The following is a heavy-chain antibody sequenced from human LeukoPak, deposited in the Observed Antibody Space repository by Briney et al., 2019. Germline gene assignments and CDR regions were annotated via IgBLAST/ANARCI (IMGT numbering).Heavy chain of an antibody. V-gene: IGHV4-38-2*02. J-gene: IGHJ4*02. CDR3: ARDPSLTHYFDY. Sequence: PLETLSLTCNVSGDSIGSGYYWGWIRQPPGRGLEWIGSIHHSGSTYNNPSLKSRVTISVDTSRNLFSLKLYSVTAADTAVYYCARDPSLTHYFDYWGQGTLVTVSS. CDR1: GDSIGSGYY. CDR2: IHHSGST.